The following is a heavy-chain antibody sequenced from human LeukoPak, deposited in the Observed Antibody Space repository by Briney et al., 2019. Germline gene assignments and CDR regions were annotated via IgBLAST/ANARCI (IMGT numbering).Heavy chain of an antibody. J-gene: IGHJ4*02. D-gene: IGHD6-6*01. CDR1: GFTFSSYS. CDR2: ISTSSSTI. V-gene: IGHV3-48*02. CDR3: EAYSSSSQDDY. Sequence: PGGSLRLSCAASGFTFSSYSMNWVRQAPGKGLEWVSYISTSSSTIYYADSVKGRFTISRDNAKNSLYPQMNSLRDEDTAVYYCEAYSSSSQDDYWGQGTLVTVSS.